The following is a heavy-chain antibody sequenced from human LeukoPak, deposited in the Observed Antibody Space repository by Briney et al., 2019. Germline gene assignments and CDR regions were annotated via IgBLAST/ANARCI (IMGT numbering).Heavy chain of an antibody. D-gene: IGHD3-16*02. J-gene: IGHJ4*02. V-gene: IGHV4-59*01. CDR2: IYYSGST. Sequence: KTSETPSLTCTVSGASISSYYWSWIRQPPGKGLEWIGYIYYSGSTNYNPSLKSRVTISVDTSKNQFSLKLSSVTAADTAVYYCAADYVWGSYRGYYFDYWGQGTLVTVSS. CDR3: AADYVWGSYRGYYFDY. CDR1: GASISSYY.